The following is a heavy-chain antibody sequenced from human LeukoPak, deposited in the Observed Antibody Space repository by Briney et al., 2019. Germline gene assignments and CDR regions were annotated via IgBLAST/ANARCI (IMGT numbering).Heavy chain of an antibody. CDR2: IYYSGST. V-gene: IGHV4-59*08. CDR3: ARHRWGTVTTLDY. D-gene: IGHD4-11*01. J-gene: IGHJ4*02. CDR1: GGSISSYY. Sequence: KPSETLSLTCTVSGGSISSYYWSWIRQPPGKGLEWIGYIYYSGSTNYNPSLKSRVTISVDTSKNQFSLKLSSVTAADTAVYYCARHRWGTVTTLDYWGQGTLVTVSS.